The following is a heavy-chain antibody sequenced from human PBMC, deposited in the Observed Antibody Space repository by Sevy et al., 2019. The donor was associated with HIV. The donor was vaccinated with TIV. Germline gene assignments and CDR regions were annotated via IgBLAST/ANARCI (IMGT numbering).Heavy chain of an antibody. V-gene: IGHV3-30*18. CDR2: IGYDGSDK. J-gene: IGHJ6*02. Sequence: GGPLRLSCIASGFTLRNYGINWVRQAPGTGLDWVAVIGYDGSDKYYADSVKGRFTISRDNSKNTLFLQMNSLRVEDTAVYYCAKERGGSYIPYFYGMDVWGQGTAVTVSS. CDR3: AKERGGSYIPYFYGMDV. CDR1: GFTLRNYG. D-gene: IGHD1-26*01.